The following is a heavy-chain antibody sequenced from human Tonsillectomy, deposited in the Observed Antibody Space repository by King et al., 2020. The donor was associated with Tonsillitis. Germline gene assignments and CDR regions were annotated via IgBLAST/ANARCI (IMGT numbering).Heavy chain of an antibody. CDR3: AGLIAVAGTADY. Sequence: VQLVESGGGVVQPGRSLRLSCAASGFTFSSYGMHWVRQAPGKGLEWVAVIWYDGSNKYYADSVKGRFTISRDNSKNTLYLQMNSLRAEDTAVYYCAGLIAVAGTADYWGQGTLVTVSS. CDR1: GFTFSSYG. D-gene: IGHD6-19*01. CDR2: IWYDGSNK. J-gene: IGHJ4*02. V-gene: IGHV3-33*08.